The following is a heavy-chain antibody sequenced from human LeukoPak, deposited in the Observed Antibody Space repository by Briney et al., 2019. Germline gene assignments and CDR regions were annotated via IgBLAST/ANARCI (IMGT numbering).Heavy chain of an antibody. Sequence: TSETLSLTCTVSGGSISSYYWSWIRQPPGKGLEWIGCIYYSGSTNYNPSLKSRVTISVDTSKNQFSLKLSSVTAADTAVYYCARDTVDCSSTSCYLVWYYWGQGTLVTVSS. J-gene: IGHJ4*02. D-gene: IGHD2-2*01. V-gene: IGHV4-59*01. CDR3: ARDTVDCSSTSCYLVWYY. CDR1: GGSISSYY. CDR2: IYYSGST.